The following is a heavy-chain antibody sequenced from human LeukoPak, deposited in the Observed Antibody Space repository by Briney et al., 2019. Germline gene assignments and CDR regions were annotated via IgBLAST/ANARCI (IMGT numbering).Heavy chain of an antibody. D-gene: IGHD6-13*01. CDR2: INPNSGDT. CDR3: ARDGSLDV. V-gene: IGHV1-2*02. CDR1: GYTFNDYY. Sequence: ASVKVSCKACGYTFNDYYMHWMRQAPGQGREGMGCINPNSGDTNYAKKLQGRVTMTRDTSISTTYMVLSRLRFDATAVYYCARDGSLDVWGQGPTVTVS. J-gene: IGHJ6*02.